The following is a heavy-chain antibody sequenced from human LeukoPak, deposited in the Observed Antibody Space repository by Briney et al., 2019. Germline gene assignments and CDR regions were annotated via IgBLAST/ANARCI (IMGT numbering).Heavy chain of an antibody. Sequence: GGSLRLSCEASGFTFNSYWMHWVRQAPGKGLVWVSRINSDGSNPIFADSVKGRFTVSRDNSNNTLFLQMNSLRVEDTAIYYCAKDAAGPEYWGQGTRVTVSS. D-gene: IGHD6-13*01. CDR3: AKDAAGPEY. CDR1: GFTFNSYW. CDR2: INSDGSNP. V-gene: IGHV3-74*01. J-gene: IGHJ4*02.